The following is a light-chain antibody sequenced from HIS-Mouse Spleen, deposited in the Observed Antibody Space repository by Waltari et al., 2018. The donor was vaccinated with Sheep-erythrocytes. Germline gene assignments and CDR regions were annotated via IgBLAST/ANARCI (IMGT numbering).Light chain of an antibody. CDR2: EGS. CDR3: CSYAGSSTPWV. Sequence: QSALTPPASVSGSPGQSLTISRTGTSSDVGSYNLVSWYQQHPGKAPKLMIYEGSKRPSGVSNRFSGSKSGNTASLTISGLQAEDEADYYCCSYAGSSTPWVFGGGTKL. V-gene: IGLV2-23*01. CDR1: SSDVGSYNL. J-gene: IGLJ3*02.